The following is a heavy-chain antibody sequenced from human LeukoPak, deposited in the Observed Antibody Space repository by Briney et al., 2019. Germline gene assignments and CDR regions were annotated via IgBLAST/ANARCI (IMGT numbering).Heavy chain of an antibody. CDR3: ARFTMVRGYNWFDP. CDR2: INHSGST. V-gene: IGHV4-34*01. D-gene: IGHD3-10*01. Sequence: SETLSLTCAVYGGSFSGYYWSWIRQPPGKGLEWIGEINHSGSTNYNPSLKSRVTMSVDTSKNQFSLKLSSVTAADTAVYYCARFTMVRGYNWFDPWGQGTLVTVSS. CDR1: GGSFSGYY. J-gene: IGHJ5*02.